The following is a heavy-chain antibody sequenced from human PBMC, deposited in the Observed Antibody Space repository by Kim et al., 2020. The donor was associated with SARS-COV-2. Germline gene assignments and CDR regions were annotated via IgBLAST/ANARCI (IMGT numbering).Heavy chain of an antibody. D-gene: IGHD6-13*01. J-gene: IGHJ3*02. Sequence: GGSLRLSCAASGFTFSNAWMSWVRQAPGKGLEWVGRIKSKTDGGTTDYAAPVKGRFTISRDDSKNTLYLQMNSLKNEDTAVYYCTTELAAAEVPLLGAFDIWGQGTMVTVSS. V-gene: IGHV3-15*01. CDR2: IKSKTDGGTT. CDR1: GFTFSNAW. CDR3: TTELAAAEVPLLGAFDI.